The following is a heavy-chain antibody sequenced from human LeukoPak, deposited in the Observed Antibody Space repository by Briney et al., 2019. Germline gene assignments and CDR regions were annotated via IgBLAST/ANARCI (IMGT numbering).Heavy chain of an antibody. CDR3: ARDWSYLPSGAAGENDI. CDR2: ISSSGSTI. V-gene: IGHV3-11*01. J-gene: IGHJ3*02. CDR1: GFTSSDYY. D-gene: IGHD6-13*01. Sequence: PGGSLGLSCAASGFTSSDYYMSWIRQAPGRGLEWVSYISSSGSTIYYADSVKGRFTISRDNAKNSLYLQMNSLRAEDTAVYYCARDWSYLPSGAAGENDIWGQGTMVTVSS.